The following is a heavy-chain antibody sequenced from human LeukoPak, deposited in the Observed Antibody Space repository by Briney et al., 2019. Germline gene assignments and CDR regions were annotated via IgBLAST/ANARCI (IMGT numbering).Heavy chain of an antibody. CDR3: ARGDGATNGYYYYYMDV. CDR2: IYYSGST. J-gene: IGHJ6*03. CDR1: AGSISSYY. V-gene: IGHV4-59*01. D-gene: IGHD1-26*01. Sequence: SQTPSPTCTVAAGSISSYYSSWIRQPPGNGLEWIGYIYYSGSTNYNPSLKSRVTISVDTSKNQFSLKLSSVTAADTAVYYCARGDGATNGYYYYYMDVWGKGTTVTVSS.